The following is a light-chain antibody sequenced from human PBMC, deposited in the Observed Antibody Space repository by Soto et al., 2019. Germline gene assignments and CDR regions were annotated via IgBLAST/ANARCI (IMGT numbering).Light chain of an antibody. V-gene: IGKV1-39*01. CDR2: TTS. CDR3: QQSYSTPIT. J-gene: IGKJ5*01. Sequence: QSPSSLSASVGDTVTITCRPSQSISTYLNWYQQKPGKAPNLLIYTTSSLHSGVPSRFSGSGSGTDFTLTISSLQPEDFATYYCQQSYSTPITFGQGTRLDIK. CDR1: QSISTY.